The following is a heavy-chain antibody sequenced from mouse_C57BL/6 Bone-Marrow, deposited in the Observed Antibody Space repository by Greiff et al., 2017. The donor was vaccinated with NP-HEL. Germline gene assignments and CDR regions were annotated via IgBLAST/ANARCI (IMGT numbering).Heavy chain of an antibody. Sequence: DVKLVESGGGLVQPKGSLKLSCAASGFSFNTYAMNWVRQAPGKGLEWVARIRSKSNNYATYYADSVKDRFTISRDDSESMLYLQMNNLKTEDTAMYYCVRGAVAYYFDYWGQGTTLTVSS. CDR1: GFSFNTYA. J-gene: IGHJ2*01. V-gene: IGHV10-1*01. CDR2: IRSKSNNYAT. CDR3: VRGAVAYYFDY. D-gene: IGHD1-1*01.